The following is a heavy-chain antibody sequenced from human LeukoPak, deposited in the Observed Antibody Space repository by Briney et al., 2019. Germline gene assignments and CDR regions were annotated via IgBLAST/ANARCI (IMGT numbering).Heavy chain of an antibody. Sequence: GGSLRLSCAASGFTFSSYAMHWVRQAPGTGLELVAVIWFDGTNKYYGDSVRGRFTISRDNSKNRLYLQMNSLRAEDTAVYYCAKARGSGWHDPWYLDYWGQGTLVTVSS. CDR1: GFTFSSYA. D-gene: IGHD6-19*01. CDR3: AKARGSGWHDPWYLDY. CDR2: IWFDGTNK. J-gene: IGHJ4*02. V-gene: IGHV3-33*06.